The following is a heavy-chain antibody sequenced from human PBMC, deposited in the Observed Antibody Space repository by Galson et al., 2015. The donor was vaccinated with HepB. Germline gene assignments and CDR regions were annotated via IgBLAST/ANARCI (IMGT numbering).Heavy chain of an antibody. CDR3: ARPSTRITYDFDY. CDR2: INPNSGGT. CDR1: GSTFTDSF. Sequence: SVKVSCKASGSTFTDSFIHWVRQAPGQGLEWMGWINPNSGGTKYAQRFQGRVTLTRDTSISTAYMEVSRLRSDDTAVYYCARPSTRITYDFDYWGQGTLVTVSS. V-gene: IGHV1-2*02. J-gene: IGHJ4*02. D-gene: IGHD1-1*01.